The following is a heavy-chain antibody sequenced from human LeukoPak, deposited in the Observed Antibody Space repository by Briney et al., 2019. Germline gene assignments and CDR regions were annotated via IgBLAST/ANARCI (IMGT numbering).Heavy chain of an antibody. V-gene: IGHV1-69*13. CDR1: GGTFSSYA. CDR2: IIPIFGTA. Sequence: ASVKVSCTASGGTFSSYAISWVRQAPGQGLEWMGGIIPIFGTANYAQKFQGRVTITADESTSTAYMELSSLRSEDTAVYYCARRPAGGHSSGWETYWFDPWGQGTLVTVSS. J-gene: IGHJ5*02. CDR3: ARRPAGGHSSGWETYWFDP. D-gene: IGHD6-19*01.